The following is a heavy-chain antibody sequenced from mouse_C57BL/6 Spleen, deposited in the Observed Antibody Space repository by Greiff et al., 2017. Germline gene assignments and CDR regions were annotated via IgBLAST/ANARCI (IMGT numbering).Heavy chain of an antibody. CDR3: ARERPGAMDY. CDR1: GYAFSSSW. V-gene: IGHV1-82*01. J-gene: IGHJ4*01. Sequence: VQLQQSGPELVKPGASVKISCKASGYAFSSSWMNWVKQRPGQGLEWIGRIYPGDGDTNYNGKFKGKATLTADKSSSTAYMQLSGLTSEDSAVYVCARERPGAMDYWGQGTSVTVSS. CDR2: IYPGDGDT. D-gene: IGHD1-2*01.